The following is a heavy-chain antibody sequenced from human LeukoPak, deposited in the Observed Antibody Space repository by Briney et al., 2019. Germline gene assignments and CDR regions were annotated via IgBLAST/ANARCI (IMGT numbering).Heavy chain of an antibody. D-gene: IGHD2-2*01. J-gene: IGHJ4*02. Sequence: PGGSLRLSCAASGFTFSSYGMSWVRQAPGKGLEWVSAISGSGGSTYYADSVKGRFTISRDNSKNTLFLQMNSLRPEDTAVYYCARDLKTAMDYFDYWGQGALVTVPS. CDR2: ISGSGGST. V-gene: IGHV3-23*01. CDR1: GFTFSSYG. CDR3: ARDLKTAMDYFDY.